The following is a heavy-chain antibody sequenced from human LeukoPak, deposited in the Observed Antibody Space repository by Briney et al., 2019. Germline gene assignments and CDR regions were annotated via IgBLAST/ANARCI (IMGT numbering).Heavy chain of an antibody. J-gene: IGHJ4*02. D-gene: IGHD2-21*02. Sequence: SETLSLTCTVSGGSISDDSWTWIRQPPGKGLEWIGYIYYSGSTNYNPSLKSRVTISVDTSKNQFSLKLSSVTAADTAVYYCARSADCGGDCYPLSVDYWGQGTLVTVSS. CDR3: ARSADCGGDCYPLSVDY. CDR2: IYYSGST. V-gene: IGHV4-59*01. CDR1: GGSISDDS.